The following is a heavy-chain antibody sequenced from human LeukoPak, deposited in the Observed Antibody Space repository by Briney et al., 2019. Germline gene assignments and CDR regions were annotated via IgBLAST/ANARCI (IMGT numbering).Heavy chain of an antibody. CDR1: GFTFSSYS. D-gene: IGHD1-26*01. V-gene: IGHV3-21*04. CDR2: ISSSSSYI. J-gene: IGHJ4*02. Sequence: PGGSLRLSCAASGFTFSSYSMNWVRQAPGKGLEWVSSISSSSSYIYYADSVKGRFTISRDNSKNTLYLQMNSLRAEDTAVYYCARDRGSHALGALDYWGQGTLVTVSS. CDR3: ARDRGSHALGALDY.